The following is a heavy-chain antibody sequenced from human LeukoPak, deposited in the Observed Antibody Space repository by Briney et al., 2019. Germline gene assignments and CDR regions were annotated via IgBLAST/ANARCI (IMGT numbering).Heavy chain of an antibody. CDR1: GGTFSSYA. J-gene: IGHJ6*02. Sequence: SVKVSCKASGGTFSSYAISWVRQAPGQALEWMGGIIPIFGTANYAQKFQGRVTITADESTSTAYMELSSLRSEDTAVYYCARDGFTYYDSSGSRVYGMDVWGQGTTVTVSS. CDR2: IIPIFGTA. V-gene: IGHV1-69*13. D-gene: IGHD3-22*01. CDR3: ARDGFTYYDSSGSRVYGMDV.